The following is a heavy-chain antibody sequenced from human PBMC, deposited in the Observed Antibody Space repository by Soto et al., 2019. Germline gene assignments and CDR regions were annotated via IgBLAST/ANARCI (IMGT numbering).Heavy chain of an antibody. Sequence: SETLSLTCAVSGGPISSGGYSWSWIRQPPGKGLEWIGYIYHSGSTYYNPSLKSRVTISVDRSKNQFSLKLSSVTAADTAVYYCARVGDYCSSTSCYTRSGRGWFDPWGQGTLVTVSS. V-gene: IGHV4-30-2*01. CDR3: ARVGDYCSSTSCYTRSGRGWFDP. CDR2: IYHSGST. CDR1: GGPISSGGYS. D-gene: IGHD2-2*02. J-gene: IGHJ5*02.